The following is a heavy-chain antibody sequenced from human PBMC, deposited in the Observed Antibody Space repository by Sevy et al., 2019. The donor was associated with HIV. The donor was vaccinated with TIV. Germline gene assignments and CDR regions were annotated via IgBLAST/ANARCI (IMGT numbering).Heavy chain of an antibody. V-gene: IGHV3-30-3*01. J-gene: IGHJ6*02. CDR3: ARDLAVYSSSSRVYGMDV. D-gene: IGHD6-6*01. Sequence: GGSLRLSCAASGFTFSSYAMHWVRQAPGKGLEWVAVISYDGSNKYYANSVKGRFTISRDNSKNTLYLQMNSLRAEDTALYYCARDLAVYSSSSRVYGMDVWGQGTTVTVSS. CDR2: ISYDGSNK. CDR1: GFTFSSYA.